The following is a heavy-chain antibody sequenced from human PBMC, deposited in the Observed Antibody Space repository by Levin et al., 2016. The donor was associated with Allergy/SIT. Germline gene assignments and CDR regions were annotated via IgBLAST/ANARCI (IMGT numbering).Heavy chain of an antibody. CDR2: IFSSGST. V-gene: IGHV4-39*01. CDR3: ARHVHGYQFLFDH. CDR1: GGSINSENYY. Sequence: SETLSLTCTVSGGSINSENYYWGWIRQPPGKGLEWIGSIFSSGSTNYHPSLRSRVTISIDTSRTHFSLSLRSVTASDTALYFCARHVHGYQFLFDHWGLGTLVTVSS. J-gene: IGHJ5*02. D-gene: IGHD6-25*01.